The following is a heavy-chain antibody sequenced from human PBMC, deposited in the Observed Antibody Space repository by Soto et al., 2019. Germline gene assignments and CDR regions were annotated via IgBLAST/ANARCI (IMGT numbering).Heavy chain of an antibody. V-gene: IGHV3-30-3*01. Sequence: QEQLVESGGDVVQPGRSLTLSCAASGFTFSANAMHWVRQAPGKGLEWVAVIAYDGTIKIYRDSVKGRFTISRDDSKSPPYLQINTLRPEDTAVYNCGRDKIEGAPDYLDPWGQGTLVTVSS. D-gene: IGHD1-26*01. CDR3: GRDKIEGAPDYLDP. J-gene: IGHJ5*02. CDR2: IAYDGTIK. CDR1: GFTFSANA.